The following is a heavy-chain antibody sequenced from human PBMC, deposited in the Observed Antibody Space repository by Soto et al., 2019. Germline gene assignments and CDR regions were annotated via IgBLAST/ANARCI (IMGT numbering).Heavy chain of an antibody. J-gene: IGHJ5*02. V-gene: IGHV2-5*02. Sequence: SGPTLVNPTQTLTLTCTFSGFSLSTSGVGVGWIRQPPGKALEWLALIYWDDDKRYSPSLKSRLTITKDTSKNQVVLTMTNMDPVDTATYYRAHRLAGYSYGPGWFDPWGQGTLVTVSS. CDR2: IYWDDDK. CDR1: GFSLSTSGVG. D-gene: IGHD5-18*01. CDR3: AHRLAGYSYGPGWFDP.